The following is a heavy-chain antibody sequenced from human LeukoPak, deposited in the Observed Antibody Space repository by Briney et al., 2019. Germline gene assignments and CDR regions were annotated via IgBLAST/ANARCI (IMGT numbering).Heavy chain of an antibody. Sequence: ASVKVSCKASGYTFTGYYMHWVRQAPGQGLEWMGWINPNSGGTNYAQKFQGRVTMTRDTSISTAYMELSRLRSDDTAVYYCARFFEDPRAARRGGYFDYWGQGTLVTVSS. CDR3: ARFFEDPRAARRGGYFDY. CDR1: GYTFTGYY. D-gene: IGHD6-6*01. V-gene: IGHV1-2*02. CDR2: INPNSGGT. J-gene: IGHJ4*02.